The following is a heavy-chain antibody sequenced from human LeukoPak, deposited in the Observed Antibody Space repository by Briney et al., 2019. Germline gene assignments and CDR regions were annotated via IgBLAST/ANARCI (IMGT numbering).Heavy chain of an antibody. V-gene: IGHV4-34*01. J-gene: IGHJ5*02. Sequence: SETLSLTCAVYGGSFSGYYWSWIRQPPGKGLEWIGEINHSGSTNYNPSLKSRVTISVDTSKNQFSLKLSSVTAADTAVYYCARQRPHLLRPGPNWFDPWGQGTLVTVSS. CDR3: ARQRPHLLRPGPNWFDP. CDR2: INHSGST. CDR1: GGSFSGYY. D-gene: IGHD6-25*01.